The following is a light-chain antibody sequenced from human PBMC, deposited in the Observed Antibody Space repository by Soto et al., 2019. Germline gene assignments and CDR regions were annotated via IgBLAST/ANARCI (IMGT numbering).Light chain of an antibody. CDR2: ATS. Sequence: AIQMTQSPSSLSASVGDRATITWRASQDIKHDLGWYQQKPGKAPKLLIYATSNLKSGVPSRFSGTGYGTDFNLTITGLQTEDFATYYCLHDYNYPLTFGGGTKVDIK. J-gene: IGKJ4*01. CDR1: QDIKHD. V-gene: IGKV1-6*01. CDR3: LHDYNYPLT.